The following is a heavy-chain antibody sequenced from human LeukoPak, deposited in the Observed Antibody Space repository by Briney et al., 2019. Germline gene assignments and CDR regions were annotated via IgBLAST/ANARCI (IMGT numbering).Heavy chain of an antibody. D-gene: IGHD3-22*01. Sequence: GGSLRLSCAASEFTFSNYAMSWVRQAPGKGLEWVSVISGSGGSTYYADSVKGRFTISRDNSKNTLYLQMNSLRAEDTAVYYCAKDYYYDSSGYYSTRLDSWGQGTLVTVSS. CDR3: AKDYYYDSSGYYSTRLDS. J-gene: IGHJ4*02. V-gene: IGHV3-23*01. CDR2: ISGSGGST. CDR1: EFTFSNYA.